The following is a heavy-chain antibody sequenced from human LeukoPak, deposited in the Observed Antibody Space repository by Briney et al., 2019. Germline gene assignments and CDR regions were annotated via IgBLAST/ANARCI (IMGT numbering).Heavy chain of an antibody. CDR3: AGAMTQGWGARTNDY. J-gene: IGHJ4*02. Sequence: GGSLRLSCAASGFTFSDYYMSWIRQAPGKGLEWVSYISSSGSTIYYADSVKGRFTISRDNAKNSLYLQMNSLRAEDTAVYYCAGAMTQGWGARTNDYWGQGTLVTVSS. D-gene: IGHD1-7*01. V-gene: IGHV3-11*04. CDR2: ISSSGSTI. CDR1: GFTFSDYY.